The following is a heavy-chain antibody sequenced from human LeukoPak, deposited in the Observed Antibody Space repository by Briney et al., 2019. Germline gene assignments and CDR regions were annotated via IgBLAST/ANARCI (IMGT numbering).Heavy chain of an antibody. CDR2: IYYSGST. J-gene: IGHJ5*02. V-gene: IGHV4-59*01. CDR1: GGSINSYY. D-gene: IGHD6-6*01. Sequence: SETLSLTCTVSGGSINSYYWSRIRQPPGKGLEWIGYIYYSGSTNYNPSLKSRVTISVDTSKNQFSLKLSSVTAADTAVYYCAREVVEYSSSRFWFDPWGQGTLVTVSS. CDR3: AREVVEYSSSRFWFDP.